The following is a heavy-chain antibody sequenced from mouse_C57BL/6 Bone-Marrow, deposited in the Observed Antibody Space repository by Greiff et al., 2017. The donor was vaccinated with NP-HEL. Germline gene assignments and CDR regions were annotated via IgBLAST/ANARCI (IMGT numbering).Heavy chain of an antibody. CDR1: GYTFTSYG. Sequence: VQLPQSGAELARPGASVKLSCKASGYTFTSYGISWVKQRTGQGLEWIGEIYPRSGNTYYNEKFKGKATLTADKASSTAYMELRSLTSEDSAVYVCARRGAGTGFAYWGQGTLVTVSA. CDR2: IYPRSGNT. CDR3: ARRGAGTGFAY. V-gene: IGHV1-81*01. J-gene: IGHJ3*01. D-gene: IGHD4-1*01.